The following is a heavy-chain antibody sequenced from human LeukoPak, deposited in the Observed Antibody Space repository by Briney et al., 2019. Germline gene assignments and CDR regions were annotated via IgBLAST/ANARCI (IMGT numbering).Heavy chain of an antibody. V-gene: IGHV3-48*02. J-gene: IGHJ4*02. CDR1: GFTFSSYS. D-gene: IGHD6-13*01. CDR2: ISSSSSSTI. CDR3: ARGGGSSSWYPVDFDY. Sequence: GGSLRLSCAASGFTFSSYSMNWVRQAPGKGLEWVSYISSSSSSTIYYADSVKGRFTISRDNAKNSLYLQMNSLRDEDTAVYYCARGGGSSSWYPVDFDYWGQGTLVTVSS.